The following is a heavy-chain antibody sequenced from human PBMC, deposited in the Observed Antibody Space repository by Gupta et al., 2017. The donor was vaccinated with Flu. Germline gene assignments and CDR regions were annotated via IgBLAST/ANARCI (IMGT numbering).Heavy chain of an antibody. V-gene: IGHV3-21*01. CDR2: ISSSSSYI. CDR1: GFTFSSYS. D-gene: IGHD6-13*01. J-gene: IGHJ4*02. CDR3: AGGRAGSSWAIDY. Sequence: EVQLVESGGGLVKPGGSLRLSCAASGFTFSSYSMTWVRQAPGKGLEWVSSISSSSSYIYYADSVKGRFTISRDNAKNSLYLQMNSLRAEDTAVYYCAGGRAGSSWAIDYWGQGTLVTVSS.